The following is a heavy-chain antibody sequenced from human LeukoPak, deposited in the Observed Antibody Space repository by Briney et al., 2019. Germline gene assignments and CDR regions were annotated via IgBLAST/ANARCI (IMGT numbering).Heavy chain of an antibody. CDR1: GGTFSSYA. Sequence: SVTVSFKASGGTFSSYAISWVRQAPGQGLEWMGGIIPIFGTANYAQKFQGRVTITADESTSTAYMELSSLRSEDTAVYYCARDTAMVMKSTYYFDYWGQGTLVTVSS. V-gene: IGHV1-69*01. CDR2: IIPIFGTA. D-gene: IGHD5-18*01. CDR3: ARDTAMVMKSTYYFDY. J-gene: IGHJ4*02.